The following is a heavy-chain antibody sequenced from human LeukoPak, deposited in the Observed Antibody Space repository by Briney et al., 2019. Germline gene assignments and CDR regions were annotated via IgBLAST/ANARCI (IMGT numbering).Heavy chain of an antibody. J-gene: IGHJ4*02. CDR1: GFTFTSSA. V-gene: IGHV1-58*01. CDR2: IVVGSGNT. CDR3: AADPGHYGDYDFDY. D-gene: IGHD4-17*01. Sequence: SVKVSCKASGFTFTSSAVQWVRQARGQRLEWIGWIVVGSGNTNYAQKFQERVTITRDMSTSTAYMELSSLRSEDTAVYYCAADPGHYGDYDFDYWGQGTLVTVSS.